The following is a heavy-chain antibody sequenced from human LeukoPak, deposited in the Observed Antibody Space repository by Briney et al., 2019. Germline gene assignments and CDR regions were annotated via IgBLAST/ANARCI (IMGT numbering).Heavy chain of an antibody. V-gene: IGHV7-4-1*02. J-gene: IGHJ4*01. D-gene: IGHD1-26*01. Sequence: ASVKVSCKASGYTFTNYAMNWVRQAPGQGLEWMGWINTNTGNPTYAQGFTGRFVFSLDTSVSTAYLQISSLKAEDTAVYYCAREPNHYLCYSGYFGDYLGQGTLVTGS. CDR1: GYTFTNYA. CDR3: AREPNHYLCYSGYFGDY. CDR2: INTNTGNP.